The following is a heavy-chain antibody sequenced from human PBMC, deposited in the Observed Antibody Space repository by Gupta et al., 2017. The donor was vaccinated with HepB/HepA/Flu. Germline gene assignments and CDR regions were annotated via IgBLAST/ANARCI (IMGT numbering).Heavy chain of an antibody. D-gene: IGHD3-10*01. J-gene: IGHJ4*02. CDR1: GFAFHDYY. V-gene: IGHV3-11*01. CDR3: AKMATPYRHYGSGNFHQPSSYFDN. CDR2: ISFNDHTV. Sequence: QVPLVESGGGLVKPGGSLKLSCVASGFAFHDYYMSWIRQAPGKGLECVSYISFNDHTVYYADSVKGRFTISRDSAKNSLFLLMNSLRVDDTALYYCAKMATPYRHYGSGNFHQPSSYFDNWGQGTLVTVSS.